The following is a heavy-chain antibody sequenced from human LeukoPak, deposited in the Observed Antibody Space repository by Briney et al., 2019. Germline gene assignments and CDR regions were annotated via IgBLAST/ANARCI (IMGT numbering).Heavy chain of an antibody. D-gene: IGHD6-6*01. CDR3: ARDKQLGHYYYYYGMDV. CDR1: GGSISSYY. CDR2: IYTSGST. J-gene: IGHJ6*02. Sequence: PSETLSLTCTVSGGSISSYYWSWIRQPAGKGLEWIGRIYTSGSTNYHPSLKSRVTMSVDTSKNQFSLKLSSVTAADTAVYYCARDKQLGHYYYYYGMDVWGQGTTVTVSS. V-gene: IGHV4-4*07.